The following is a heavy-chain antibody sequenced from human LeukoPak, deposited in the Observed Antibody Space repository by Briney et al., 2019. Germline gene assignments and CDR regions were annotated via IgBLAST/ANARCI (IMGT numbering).Heavy chain of an antibody. CDR1: GGSISSGY. Sequence: SETLSLICTVSGGSISSGYWSWIRQPPGKGLEWIGYIYYSGSTNYNPSLKSRVTISVDTSKNQFSLKLTSVTAADTAVYYCARLGHGSSWWSYFDSWGQGTLVTVSS. J-gene: IGHJ4*02. V-gene: IGHV4-59*08. CDR2: IYYSGST. D-gene: IGHD6-13*01. CDR3: ARLGHGSSWWSYFDS.